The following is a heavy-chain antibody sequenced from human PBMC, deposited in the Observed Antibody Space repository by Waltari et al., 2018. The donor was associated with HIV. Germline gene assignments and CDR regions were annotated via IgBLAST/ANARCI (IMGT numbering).Heavy chain of an antibody. Sequence: QVQLQESGPGLVKPSETLSLTCTVSGGSVSSYYWNWFRQPPGKGLEWIAFIYNSGSTNYNPSLKKRVTISVDTYKNQFSLELSSVTATDTAVYYWARGRHSSGYSLWYFALWRRGTLVTVSS. V-gene: IGHV4-59*02. CDR2: IYNSGST. D-gene: IGHD3-22*01. CDR1: GGSVSSYY. CDR3: ARGRHSSGYSLWYFAL. J-gene: IGHJ2*01.